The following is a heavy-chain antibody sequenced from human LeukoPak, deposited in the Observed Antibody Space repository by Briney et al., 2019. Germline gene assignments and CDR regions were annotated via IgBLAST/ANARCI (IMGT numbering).Heavy chain of an antibody. CDR3: AKDPMANYYDSSGYYYV. V-gene: IGHV3-23*01. CDR1: GFTFSSYA. Sequence: GGSLRLSCAASGFTFSSYAMSWVRQAPGKGLEWVSAISGSGGSTYYADSVKGRFTISRDNSNNTLYLQMNSLRAEDTAVYYCAKDPMANYYDSSGYYYVWGQGTLVTVSS. CDR2: ISGSGGST. D-gene: IGHD3-22*01. J-gene: IGHJ4*02.